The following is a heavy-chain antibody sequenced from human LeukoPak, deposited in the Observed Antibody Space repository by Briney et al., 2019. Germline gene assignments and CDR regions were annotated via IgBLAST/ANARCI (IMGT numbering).Heavy chain of an antibody. CDR1: GYSISSGYY. CDR3: ARVATTTNPPQRPFDY. J-gene: IGHJ4*02. V-gene: IGHV4-38-2*01. Sequence: SETLSLTCAVSGYSISSGYYWGWIRQPPGKGLEWIGSIYYSGSTYYNPSLKSRVTISVDTSKNQFSLKLSSVTAADTTVYYCARVATTTNPPQRPFDYWGQGTLVTVSS. D-gene: IGHD5-12*01. CDR2: IYYSGST.